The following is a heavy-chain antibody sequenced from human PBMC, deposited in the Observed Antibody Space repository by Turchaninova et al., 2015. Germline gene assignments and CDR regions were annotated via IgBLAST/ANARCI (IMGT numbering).Heavy chain of an antibody. CDR2: TYYRSKWYN. CDR3: ARDSYYDSGGYRYYYYYGMDV. D-gene: IGHD3-22*01. J-gene: IGHJ6*02. Sequence: QVQLQQSGPGLVKPSQTLSLTCAISGDSVPSNSAAWNWIRQSPSRGLEWLGRTYYRSKWYNDYALSVKSRITINSKTPQTPYPLQMKSGTSEETVLYYCARDSYYDSGGYRYYYYYGMDVWGQGTTVTVSS. CDR1: GDSVPSNSAA. V-gene: IGHV6-1*01.